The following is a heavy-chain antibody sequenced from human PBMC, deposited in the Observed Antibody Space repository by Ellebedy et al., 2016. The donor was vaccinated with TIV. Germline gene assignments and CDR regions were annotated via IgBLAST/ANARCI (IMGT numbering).Heavy chain of an antibody. J-gene: IGHJ4*02. CDR2: IYSGGGT. CDR1: GITVSSNY. Sequence: GESLKISCAASGITVSSNYMAWVRQAPGRGLEWVSLIYSGGGTYYADSVKGRFTISSDNSKNTLYLQMNSLRVEDTAVYYCASRPNGDFHFLDYWGQGTLVTVSS. D-gene: IGHD4-17*01. CDR3: ASRPNGDFHFLDY. V-gene: IGHV3-66*01.